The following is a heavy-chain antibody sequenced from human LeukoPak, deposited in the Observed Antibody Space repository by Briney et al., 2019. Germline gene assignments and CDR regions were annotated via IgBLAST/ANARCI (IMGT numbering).Heavy chain of an antibody. CDR3: ARVVTIFGVVSDAFDI. V-gene: IGHV4-59*01. CDR2: IYYSGST. Sequence: PSETLSLTCTVSGGSISSYYWSWIRQPPGKGLEWIGYIYYSGSTNYNPSLKSRVTISVDTSKNQFSLKLSSVTAADTAVYYCARVVTIFGVVSDAFDIWGQGTMVTVSS. J-gene: IGHJ3*02. D-gene: IGHD3-3*01. CDR1: GGSISSYY.